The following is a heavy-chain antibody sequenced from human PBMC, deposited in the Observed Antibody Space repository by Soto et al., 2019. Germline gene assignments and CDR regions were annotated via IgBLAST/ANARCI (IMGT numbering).Heavy chain of an antibody. CDR1: GYTFTSYY. Sequence: ASVKVSCKASGYTFTSYYMHWVRQAPGQGLEWMGIINPSGGSTSYAQKFQGRVTMTRDTSTSTVYMELSSLRSEDTAVYYCGRMPRYYFDSSGYYSSGMDVWGQGTTVTVSS. CDR2: INPSGGST. CDR3: GRMPRYYFDSSGYYSSGMDV. V-gene: IGHV1-46*01. J-gene: IGHJ6*02. D-gene: IGHD3-22*01.